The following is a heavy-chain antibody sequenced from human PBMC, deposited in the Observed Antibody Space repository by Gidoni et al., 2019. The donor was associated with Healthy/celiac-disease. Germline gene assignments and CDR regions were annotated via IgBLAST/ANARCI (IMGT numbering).Heavy chain of an antibody. CDR1: GFTFSSYA. Sequence: QVQLVESGGGVVQPGRSLRLSCAASGFTFSSYAMHWVRQAPGKGLEWVAVISYDGSNKYYADSVKGRFTISRDNSKNTLYLQMNSLRAEDTAVYYCARDRLSPVAGSLNWFDPWGQGTLVTVSS. CDR2: ISYDGSNK. D-gene: IGHD6-19*01. CDR3: ARDRLSPVAGSLNWFDP. J-gene: IGHJ5*02. V-gene: IGHV3-30-3*01.